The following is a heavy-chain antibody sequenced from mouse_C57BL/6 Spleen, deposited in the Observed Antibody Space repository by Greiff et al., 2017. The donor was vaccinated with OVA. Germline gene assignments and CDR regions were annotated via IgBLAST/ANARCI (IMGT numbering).Heavy chain of an antibody. Sequence: VQLQQPGAELVKPGASVKLSCKASSYTFTSYWMHWVKQRPGRGLEWIGRIDPHSGGTKYNEKFKSKATLTVDKPSSTAYMQLSSLTSEDSAVYYCARGGYSNHCYFDVWGTGTTVTVSS. V-gene: IGHV1-72*01. J-gene: IGHJ1*03. CDR2: IDPHSGGT. D-gene: IGHD2-5*01. CDR1: SYTFTSYW. CDR3: ARGGYSNHCYFDV.